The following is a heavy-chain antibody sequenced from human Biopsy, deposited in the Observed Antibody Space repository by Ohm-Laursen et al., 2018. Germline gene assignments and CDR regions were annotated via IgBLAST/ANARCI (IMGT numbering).Heavy chain of an antibody. CDR3: AGDINNWNVNY. CDR1: GYTLTDLS. J-gene: IGHJ4*02. CDR2: FAPENGKT. Sequence: ASVKVSCKVTGYTLTDLSMHWVRQAPGKGLEWMGGFAPENGKTIYAQKFQGRVTMTEDTSTDTAYMELSNLRSEDTAVYYCAGDINNWNVNYWGQGTLVIVSS. D-gene: IGHD1-20*01. V-gene: IGHV1-24*01.